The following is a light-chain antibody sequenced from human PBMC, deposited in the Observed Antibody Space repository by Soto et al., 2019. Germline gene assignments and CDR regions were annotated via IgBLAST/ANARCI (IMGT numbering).Light chain of an antibody. CDR1: SSNIGRNT. CDR3: AAWDDSLNGPV. J-gene: IGLJ2*01. CDR2: SND. V-gene: IGLV1-44*01. Sequence: QSVLTQPPSASGTPGQRVTISCSGGSSNIGRNTVNWYQLLPGTAPKLLIYSNDQRPSGVPDRFSGSKSGTSASLAISGLQSEDEADYYCAAWDDSLNGPVFGGGTKVTVL.